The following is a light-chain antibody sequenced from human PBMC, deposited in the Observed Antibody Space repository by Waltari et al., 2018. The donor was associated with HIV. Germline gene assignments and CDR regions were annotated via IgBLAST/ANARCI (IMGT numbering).Light chain of an antibody. CDR3: QQYSSSPWT. CDR2: DAS. Sequence: VLTQSPVPLCLSPGERATLSCGASQTISSNFLAWYKQRLGLPPSLLIYDASKRASGGPDRFSGAGSGTDFTLTINRLDPEDSAVYFCQQYSSSPWTFGQGTKV. V-gene: IGKV3D-20*01. CDR1: QTISSNF. J-gene: IGKJ1*01.